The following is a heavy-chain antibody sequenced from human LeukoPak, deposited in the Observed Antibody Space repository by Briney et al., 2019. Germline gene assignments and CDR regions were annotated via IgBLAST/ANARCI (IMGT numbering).Heavy chain of an antibody. CDR2: IKQDGSDK. CDR3: ARVRCSSNSCFPDY. J-gene: IGHJ4*02. Sequence: GGSLRLSCAASGFTFSTYWMSWVRQAPGKGLEWVANIKQDGSDKYYVDSVKGRFTISRDNAKNSLYLQMNSLRAEDTAVYYCARVRCSSNSCFPDYWGQGTLVTVSS. CDR1: GFTFSTYW. D-gene: IGHD2-2*01. V-gene: IGHV3-7*01.